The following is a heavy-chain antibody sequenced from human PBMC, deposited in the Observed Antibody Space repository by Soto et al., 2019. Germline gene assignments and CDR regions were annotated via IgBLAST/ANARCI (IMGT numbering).Heavy chain of an antibody. D-gene: IGHD3-16*02. CDR1: GYTFTSYY. Sequence: ASVKVSCKASGYTFTSYYMHWVRQAPGQGLEWMGIINPSGGSTSYAQKFQGRVTMTRDTSTSTVYMELSSLRSEDTAVYYCARVLPYDYVWGSYRSADYFDYWGQGTLVKSPQ. CDR3: ARVLPYDYVWGSYRSADYFDY. J-gene: IGHJ4*02. CDR2: INPSGGST. V-gene: IGHV1-46*01.